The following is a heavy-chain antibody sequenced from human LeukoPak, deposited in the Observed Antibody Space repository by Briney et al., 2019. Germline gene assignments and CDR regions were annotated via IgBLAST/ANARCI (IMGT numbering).Heavy chain of an antibody. CDR1: GASISAGEHY. D-gene: IGHD1-14*01. Sequence: PSETLSLTCSVSGASISAGEHYWTWIRQHPGKGLEWIGFIYYSGSTFYNPSLQNRIVMSVDTSKNQFSLNLHSVTPPDTAVFYCARVSVDRIAYGAQGIRVTVSS. CDR3: ARVSVDRIAY. CDR2: IYYSGST. V-gene: IGHV4-31*03. J-gene: IGHJ4*02.